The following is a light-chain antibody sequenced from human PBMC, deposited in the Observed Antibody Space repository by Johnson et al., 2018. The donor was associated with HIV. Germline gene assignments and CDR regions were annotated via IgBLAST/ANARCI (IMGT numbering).Light chain of an antibody. CDR1: SSTIGNKY. CDR2: KNN. V-gene: IGLV1-51*02. J-gene: IGLJ1*01. CDR3: GTWDTSLSTGGA. Sequence: QSVLTQPPSVSAAPGQKVTISCSGSSSTIGNKYVSWYQILPGTAPKLLIYKNNQRPSGIPDRFSGSKSGTSATLGITGLQTGDEADYYCGTWDTSLSTGGAFVTGTKVTVL.